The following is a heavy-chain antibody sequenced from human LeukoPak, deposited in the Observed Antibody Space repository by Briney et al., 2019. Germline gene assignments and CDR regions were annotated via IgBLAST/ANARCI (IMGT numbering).Heavy chain of an antibody. CDR2: INHSGST. J-gene: IGHJ4*02. Sequence: ASETLSLTCAVYGGSFSGYYWTWIRQPPGKGLEWIGEINHSGSTNYNPSLKSRVTISVDTSKNQFSLKLSSVTAADTAVYYCARGLTRPGYGYRVRYYFDYWGQGTLVTVSS. V-gene: IGHV4-34*01. CDR3: ARGLTRPGYGYRVRYYFDY. CDR1: GGSFSGYY. D-gene: IGHD3-16*02.